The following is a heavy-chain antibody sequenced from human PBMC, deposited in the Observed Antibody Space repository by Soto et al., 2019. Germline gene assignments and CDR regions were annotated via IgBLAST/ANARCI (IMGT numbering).Heavy chain of an antibody. CDR1: GDSVSSNSAG. J-gene: IGHJ6*03. Sequence: QVQLQQSGPGLVKPSQTLSLTCDISGDSVSSNSAGWNWIRQTPSRGLEWLGRTYYRSKWYNNYALTVKSRVTGNPGTAKNQFSLQLNSVTPEDTAVYYCARGSWDDVTGHYYMDVWGKGTTVTVSS. CDR3: ARGSWDDVTGHYYMDV. V-gene: IGHV6-1*01. D-gene: IGHD1-1*01. CDR2: TYYRSKWYN.